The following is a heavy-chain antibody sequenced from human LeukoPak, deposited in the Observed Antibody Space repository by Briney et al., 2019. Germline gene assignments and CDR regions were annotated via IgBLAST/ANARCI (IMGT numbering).Heavy chain of an antibody. V-gene: IGHV1-3*01. Sequence: GASVKVSCKASGYTFTSYAMHWVRQAPGQRLEWMGWINAGNGNTKYSQKFQGRVTITRDTSASTAYMELSSLRSEDTAVYYCARVHNIVAPFDYWGQGTLVTVSS. CDR1: GYTFTSYA. CDR2: INAGNGNT. CDR3: ARVHNIVAPFDY. J-gene: IGHJ4*02. D-gene: IGHD5-12*01.